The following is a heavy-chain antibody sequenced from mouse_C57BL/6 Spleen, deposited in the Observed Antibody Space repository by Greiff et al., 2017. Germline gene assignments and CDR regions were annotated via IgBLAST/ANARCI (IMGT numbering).Heavy chain of an antibody. CDR3: ARLGITKAMDY. CDR2: ISSGSSTI. Sequence: DVMLVESGGGLVKPGGSLKLSCAASGFSFSDYGMHWVRQAPEKGLEWVAYISSGSSTIYYADTVKGRFTISRDNAKNTLFLQMTSLRSEDTAMYYCARLGITKAMDYWGQGTSVTVSS. V-gene: IGHV5-17*01. D-gene: IGHD2-4*01. J-gene: IGHJ4*01. CDR1: GFSFSDYG.